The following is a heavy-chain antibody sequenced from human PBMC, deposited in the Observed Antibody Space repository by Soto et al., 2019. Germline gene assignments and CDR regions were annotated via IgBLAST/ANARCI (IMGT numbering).Heavy chain of an antibody. CDR2: IDPSDSYT. CDR3: ERHIGSWRSTSCYEVSLYGMDV. J-gene: IGHJ6*02. Sequence: PGESLKISCKGSGYSFTSYWISWVRQMPGKGLEWMGRIDPSDSYTNYSPSFQGHVTISADKSISTAYLQWSSLKASDTALYYCERHIGSWRSTSCYEVSLYGMDVWDQGTTVTVAS. V-gene: IGHV5-10-1*01. CDR1: GYSFTSYW. D-gene: IGHD2-2*01.